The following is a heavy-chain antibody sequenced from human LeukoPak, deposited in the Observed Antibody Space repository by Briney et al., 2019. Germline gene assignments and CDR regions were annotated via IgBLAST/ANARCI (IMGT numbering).Heavy chain of an antibody. CDR2: IYTSGST. CDR3: ARITMSVAFDI. Sequence: NTSETLSLTCTVSAGSITSYYSSCIRQPARKGLEWIGRIYTSGSTNYNPSLKSRVTMPVDTSKNQFSLKLRSVTAADTDVYYCARITMSVAFDIWGQGTMVTVSS. V-gene: IGHV4-4*07. D-gene: IGHD3-10*02. J-gene: IGHJ3*02. CDR1: AGSITSYY.